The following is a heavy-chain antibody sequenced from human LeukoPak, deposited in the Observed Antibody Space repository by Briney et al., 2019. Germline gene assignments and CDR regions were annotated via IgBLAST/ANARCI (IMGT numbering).Heavy chain of an antibody. D-gene: IGHD3-10*01. CDR1: GFTFSSYA. CDR3: AKDPSGTDYYGSGTEFDY. V-gene: IGHV3-7*03. Sequence: GGSLRLSCAASGFTFSSYAMSWVRQAPGKGLEWVANIKQDGSEKYYVDSVKGRFTISRDNAKNSLYLQMNSLRAEDTALYYCAKDPSGTDYYGSGTEFDYWGQGTLVTVSS. J-gene: IGHJ4*02. CDR2: IKQDGSEK.